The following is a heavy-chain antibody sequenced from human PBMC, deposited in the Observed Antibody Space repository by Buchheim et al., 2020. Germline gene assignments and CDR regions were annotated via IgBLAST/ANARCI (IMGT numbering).Heavy chain of an antibody. CDR1: GFTLSDFT. CDR2: ISASGAYM. D-gene: IGHD3-16*01. Sequence: EQLVESGGGLVKPGGSLRVSCTGSGFTLSDFTIHWVRQAPGKGLEWVSGISASGAYMFYAGSVKGRFAVSRDNAKDSGFLQMDSLRGEDTAVYYCARGEYGGEPKEDAFDIWGQGT. CDR3: ARGEYGGEPKEDAFDI. V-gene: IGHV3-21*01. J-gene: IGHJ3*02.